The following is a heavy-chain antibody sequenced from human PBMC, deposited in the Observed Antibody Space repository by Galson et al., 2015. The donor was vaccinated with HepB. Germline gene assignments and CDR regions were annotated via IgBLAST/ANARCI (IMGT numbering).Heavy chain of an antibody. CDR3: ARDIGLEPYFDS. V-gene: IGHV1-3*01. Sequence: SVKVSCKASGYTFTTYALHWMRQAPGQRPEWMGWINAGNGNTKYSQNFQDKVTITRDTSASTAYMELSSLRSEDTAVYYCARDIGLEPYFDSWGQGTLVTVSS. D-gene: IGHD1-1*01. CDR1: GYTFTTYA. CDR2: INAGNGNT. J-gene: IGHJ4*02.